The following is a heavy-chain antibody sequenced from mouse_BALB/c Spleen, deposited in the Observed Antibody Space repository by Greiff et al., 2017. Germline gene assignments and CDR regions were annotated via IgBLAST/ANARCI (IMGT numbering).Heavy chain of an antibody. CDR2: ISYSGST. V-gene: IGHV3-8*02. CDR1: GDSITSGY. J-gene: IGHJ4*01. D-gene: IGHD2-4*01. CDR3: ARFDYDVGNYAMDY. Sequence: VQLQESGPSLVKPSQTLSLTCSVTGDSITSGYWNWIRKFPGNKLEYMGYISYSGSTYYNPSLKSRISITRDTSKNQYYLQLNSVTTEDTATYYCARFDYDVGNYAMDYWGQGTSVTVSS.